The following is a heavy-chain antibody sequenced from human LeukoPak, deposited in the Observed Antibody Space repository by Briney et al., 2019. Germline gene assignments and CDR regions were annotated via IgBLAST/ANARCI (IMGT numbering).Heavy chain of an antibody. J-gene: IGHJ3*02. CDR3: ARVGWTYYYDSSGYKNAFDI. CDR2: IYYSGST. V-gene: IGHV4-31*03. Sequence: SETLSLTCTVSGGSISSGGYYWSWIRQHPGKGLEWIGYIYYSGSTYYNPALKSRVTISVDPSKNQFSLKLSSVTAADTAVYYCARVGWTYYYDSSGYKNAFDIWGQGTMVTVSS. D-gene: IGHD3-22*01. CDR1: GGSISSGGYY.